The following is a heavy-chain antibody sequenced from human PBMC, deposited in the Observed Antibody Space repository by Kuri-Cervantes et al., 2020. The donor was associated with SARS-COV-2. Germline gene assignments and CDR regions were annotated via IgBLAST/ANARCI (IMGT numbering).Heavy chain of an antibody. Sequence: SVKVSCKASGYTFTSYGISWVRQAPGQGLEWMGGIIPIFGTANYAQKFQGRVTITADKSTSTAYMELSSLRSEDTAVYYCARVRDYSKYYYYGMDVWGQGTTVTVSS. V-gene: IGHV1-69*06. CDR1: GYTFTSYG. J-gene: IGHJ6*02. CDR2: IIPIFGTA. CDR3: ARVRDYSKYYYYGMDV. D-gene: IGHD4-11*01.